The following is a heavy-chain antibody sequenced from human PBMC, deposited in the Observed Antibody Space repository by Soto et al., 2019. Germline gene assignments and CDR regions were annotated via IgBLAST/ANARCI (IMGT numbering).Heavy chain of an antibody. Sequence: QVQLVESGGGVVQPGRSLRLSCAASGFTFSSYGMHWVRQAPGKGLEWVAVIWYDGSNKYYADSVKGRFTISRDNSKNTLYLQMNSLRAEDTAVYYCARDKITYYYDSSGYYYLVYWGQGTLVTVSS. V-gene: IGHV3-33*01. J-gene: IGHJ4*02. CDR3: ARDKITYYYDSSGYYYLVY. CDR1: GFTFSSYG. CDR2: IWYDGSNK. D-gene: IGHD3-22*01.